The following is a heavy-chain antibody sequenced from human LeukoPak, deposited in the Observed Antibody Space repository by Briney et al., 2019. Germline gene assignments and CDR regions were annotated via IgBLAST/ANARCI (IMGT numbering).Heavy chain of an antibody. J-gene: IGHJ4*02. CDR1: GFTFRSFG. CDR3: ARGSEEYYFDY. Sequence: PGGSLRLSCAASGFTFRSFGMHWVRQAPGKGLEWVAVIWYDGSNKYYADSVKGRFTISRDNSKNTLYLQMNSLRAEDTAVYYCARGSEEYYFDYWGQGTLVTVSS. CDR2: IWYDGSNK. V-gene: IGHV3-33*01.